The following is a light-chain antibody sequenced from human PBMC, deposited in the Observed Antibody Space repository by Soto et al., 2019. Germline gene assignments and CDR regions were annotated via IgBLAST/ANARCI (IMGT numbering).Light chain of an antibody. J-gene: IGKJ1*01. CDR3: QLRSNWPPWT. CDR2: DAS. Sequence: EIVLTQSPATLSLSPGERATLSCRASQSVSSYLAWYQQKPDQAPRLLIYDASNRATGIPARFSGSGSGTDFTLTISSLEPEDFAVYYCQLRSNWPPWTFGQGTKVEIK. V-gene: IGKV3-11*01. CDR1: QSVSSY.